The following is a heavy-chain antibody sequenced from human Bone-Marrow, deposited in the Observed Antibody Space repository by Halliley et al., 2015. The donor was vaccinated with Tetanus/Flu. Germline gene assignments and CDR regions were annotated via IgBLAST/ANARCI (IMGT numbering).Heavy chain of an antibody. D-gene: IGHD3-10*01. Sequence: LRLSCTVSGVSIGSGGYYWSWIRQHSGKGLEWVGHIYYSGTTYYNPSLKSRVSISVDTSKNQFSLKFNSVTAADTAVYHCVRGLYYYGSGSYFDSRGQGTLVTVSS. V-gene: IGHV4-31*02. J-gene: IGHJ4*02. CDR2: IYYSGTT. CDR1: GVSIGSGGYY. CDR3: VRGLYYYGSGSYFDS.